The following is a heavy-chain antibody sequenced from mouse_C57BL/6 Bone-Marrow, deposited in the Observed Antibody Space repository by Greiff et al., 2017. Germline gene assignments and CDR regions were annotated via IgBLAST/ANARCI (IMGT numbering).Heavy chain of an antibody. D-gene: IGHD1-1*01. J-gene: IGHJ1*03. CDR3: ARRRITTVVPCDV. Sequence: QVQLQQSGPELVKPGASVKISCKASGYAFSSSWMNWVKQRPGKGLEWIGRLYPGDGDTNYNGKFKGKATLTADKSSSTAYMQLSSLTSEDSAVYFCARRRITTVVPCDVWGTGTTVTVSS. CDR1: GYAFSSSW. V-gene: IGHV1-82*01. CDR2: LYPGDGDT.